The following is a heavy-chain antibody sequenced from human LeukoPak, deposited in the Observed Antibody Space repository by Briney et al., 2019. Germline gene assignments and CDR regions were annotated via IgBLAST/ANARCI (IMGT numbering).Heavy chain of an antibody. CDR3: ARPLGPFDP. CDR2: INHSGST. CDR1: GGSFSGYY. J-gene: IGHJ5*02. V-gene: IGHV4-34*01. Sequence: SETLSLTCAVYGGSFSGYYWSWIRQPPGKGLEWIGEINHSGSTNYNPSLKSRVTISVDTSKNQFSLKLSSVTAADTAVYYCARPLGPFDPWGQGTLVTVSS.